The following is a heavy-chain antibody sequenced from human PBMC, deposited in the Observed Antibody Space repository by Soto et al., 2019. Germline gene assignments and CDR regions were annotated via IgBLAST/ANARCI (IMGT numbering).Heavy chain of an antibody. Sequence: SETLSLTCAVSGGSISSGGYSWSWLRQPPGKGLEWIGYIYHSGSTYYNPSLKSRVTISVDRSKNQFSLKLSSVTAADTAVYYCARLPGPWGQGTLVTVSS. CDR2: IYHSGST. V-gene: IGHV4-30-2*01. CDR3: ARLPGP. J-gene: IGHJ5*02. CDR1: GGSISSGGYS.